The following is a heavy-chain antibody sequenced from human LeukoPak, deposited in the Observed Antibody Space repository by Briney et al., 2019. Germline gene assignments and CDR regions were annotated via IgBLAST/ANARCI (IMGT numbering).Heavy chain of an antibody. CDR1: GGSISSYY. D-gene: IGHD3-22*01. CDR3: ARLTLFSDSSGYYYPAFDY. V-gene: IGHV4-59*01. Sequence: SETLSLTCTVSGGSISSYYWSWIRQPPGKGLECIGYIYYSGSTNYNPSLKSRVTISVDTSKNQFSLKLSSVTAVDTAVYYCARLTLFSDSSGYYYPAFDYWGQGTLVTVSS. J-gene: IGHJ4*02. CDR2: IYYSGST.